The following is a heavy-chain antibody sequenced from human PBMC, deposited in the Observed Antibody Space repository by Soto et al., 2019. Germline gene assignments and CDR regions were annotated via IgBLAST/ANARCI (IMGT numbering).Heavy chain of an antibody. J-gene: IGHJ5*02. CDR2: TRDKTNSYTT. CDR3: ARHPERIAEIGWFDP. Sequence: GGSLRLSCAASGFTVSDHYMDWVRQAPGKGLEWVGRTRDKTNSYTTQYAASVKGRFTISRDDSKNSLYLQMNSLRTEDTAVYYCARHPERIAEIGWFDPWGQGTLVTVSS. V-gene: IGHV3-72*01. D-gene: IGHD6-13*01. CDR1: GFTVSDHY.